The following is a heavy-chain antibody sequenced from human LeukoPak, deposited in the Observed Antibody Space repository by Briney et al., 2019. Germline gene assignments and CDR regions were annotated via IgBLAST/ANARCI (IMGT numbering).Heavy chain of an antibody. J-gene: IGHJ4*02. CDR2: ISSSGSTI. Sequence: GSLRLSCAASGFTFSSYEMTWVRQAPGKGLEWVSYISSSGSTIYYADSVKGRFTISRDNSKNSLYRQMNSLRAEDTAVYYCARQRGDILTGYYMPRGFDYWGQGTLVTVSS. V-gene: IGHV3-48*03. D-gene: IGHD3-9*01. CDR3: ARQRGDILTGYYMPRGFDY. CDR1: GFTFSSYE.